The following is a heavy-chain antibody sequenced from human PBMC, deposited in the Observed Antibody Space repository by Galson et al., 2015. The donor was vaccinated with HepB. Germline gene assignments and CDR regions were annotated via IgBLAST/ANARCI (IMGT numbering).Heavy chain of an antibody. Sequence: SLRLSCAASGFTFSIYEMNWVRQAPGKGLEWLSYISSGNTIYYADSVKGRFTISRDNAKNSLYLQMNSLRADNTAVYYCARGWFDSWGQGTPVTVSS. J-gene: IGHJ5*01. V-gene: IGHV3-48*03. CDR2: ISSGNTI. CDR3: ARGWFDS. CDR1: GFTFSIYE.